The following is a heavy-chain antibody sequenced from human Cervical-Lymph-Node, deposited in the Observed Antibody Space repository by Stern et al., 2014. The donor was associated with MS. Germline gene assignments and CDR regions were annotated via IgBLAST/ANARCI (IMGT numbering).Heavy chain of an antibody. CDR3: ARDHHYSNCAYWYFDL. CDR2: IIPIFGTA. CDR1: GGTFSSYA. J-gene: IGHJ2*01. Sequence: QVQLVESGAEVKKPGSSVKVSCKASGGTFSSYAISWVRQAPGQGLEWMGGIIPIFGTANYAQEFQGRVTITADESTSTAYMELSSLRSEDTAVYYCARDHHYSNCAYWYFDLWGRGTLVTVSS. V-gene: IGHV1-69*01. D-gene: IGHD4-11*01.